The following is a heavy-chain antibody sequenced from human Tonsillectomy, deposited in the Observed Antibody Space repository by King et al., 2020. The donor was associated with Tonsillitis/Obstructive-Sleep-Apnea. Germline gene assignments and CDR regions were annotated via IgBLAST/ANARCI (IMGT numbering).Heavy chain of an antibody. J-gene: IGHJ3*02. Sequence: VQLQQWGAGLLKPSETLSLTCAVYGGSLSGYFWTWIRQPPGKGLEWIGEIIHSGSTNYNPSLKSRGTISVDTSKNHFSLKLSSLTAADTAVYYCARGKGRAFDIWGQGTMVTVSS. D-gene: IGHD1-26*01. CDR1: GGSLSGYF. V-gene: IGHV4-34*01. CDR2: IIHSGST. CDR3: ARGKGRAFDI.